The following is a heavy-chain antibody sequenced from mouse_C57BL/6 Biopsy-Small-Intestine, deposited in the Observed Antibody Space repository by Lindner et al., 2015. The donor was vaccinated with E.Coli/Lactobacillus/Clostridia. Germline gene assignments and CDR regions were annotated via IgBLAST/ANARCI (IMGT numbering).Heavy chain of an antibody. CDR1: GDTFTTFG. V-gene: IGHV1S126*01. Sequence: SVKVSCKASGDTFTTFGITWVRQAPGQGLERMGGIIPVFGTPKYAQKFQDRVTITADISTSTAYMELSSLRSDDTAVYYCAKVSGGIFHPIRDWGQGTLVTVSS. D-gene: IGHD1-3*01. J-gene: IGHJ4*01. CDR3: AKVSGGIFHPIRD. CDR2: IIPVFGTP.